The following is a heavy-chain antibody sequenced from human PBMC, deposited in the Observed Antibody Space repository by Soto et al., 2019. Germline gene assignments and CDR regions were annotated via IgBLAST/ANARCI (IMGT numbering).Heavy chain of an antibody. CDR2: INHSGST. CDR3: ARGTKPPYSSSWGDYYYYMDV. CDR1: GGSFSGYY. Sequence: PSETLSLTCAVYGGSFSGYYWSWIRQPPGKGLEWIGEINHSGSTNYNPSLKSRVTISVDTSKNQFSLKLSSVTAADTAVYYCARGTKPPYSSSWGDYYYYMDVWGKGTTVTVSS. D-gene: IGHD6-13*01. V-gene: IGHV4-34*01. J-gene: IGHJ6*03.